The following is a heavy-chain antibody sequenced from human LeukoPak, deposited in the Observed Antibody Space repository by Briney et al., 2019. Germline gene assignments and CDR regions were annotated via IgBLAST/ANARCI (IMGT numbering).Heavy chain of an antibody. Sequence: ASVKVSCKASGYTFTGYYMHWVRQAPGQGLEWMGWINPNSGGTNYAQKFQGRVTMTRDTSISTAYMELSRLRSDDTAVYYCATGSFDSSGWYLWLGGGWGQGTLVTVSS. CDR3: ATGSFDSSGWYLWLGGG. V-gene: IGHV1-2*02. D-gene: IGHD6-19*01. CDR2: INPNSGGT. CDR1: GYTFTGYY. J-gene: IGHJ4*02.